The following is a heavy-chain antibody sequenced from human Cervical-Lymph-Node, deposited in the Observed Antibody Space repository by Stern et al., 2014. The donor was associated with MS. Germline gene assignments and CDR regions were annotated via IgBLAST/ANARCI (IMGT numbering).Heavy chain of an antibody. CDR2: IYTDDST. D-gene: IGHD3-3*01. CDR1: GFTVSNNY. CDR3: ARAIFGVNTAAMAPDAFDT. V-gene: IGHV3-53*01. J-gene: IGHJ3*02. Sequence: EVHLVESGGGLIQPGGSLRLSCAAPGFTVSNNYMSWVRQAPGKGLEWVSLIYTDDSTYSAGSVKGRFTISRDSSKNKLFLQMNSLRAEDTAVYYCARAIFGVNTAAMAPDAFDTWGQGTMVTVSS.